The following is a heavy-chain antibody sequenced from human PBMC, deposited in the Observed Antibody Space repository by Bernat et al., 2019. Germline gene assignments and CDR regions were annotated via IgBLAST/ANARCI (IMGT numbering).Heavy chain of an antibody. CDR1: GFTFSSYG. Sequence: QVQLVESGGGVVQPGRSLRLSCAASGFTFSSYGMHWVRQAPGKGLEWVAVIRYDGSNKYYADSVKGRFTISRDNSKNTLYLQMNSLRAEDTAVYYCARDWWYSSSWDPFDYWGQGTLVTVSS. V-gene: IGHV3-33*01. CDR2: IRYDGSNK. CDR3: ARDWWYSSSWDPFDY. D-gene: IGHD6-13*01. J-gene: IGHJ4*02.